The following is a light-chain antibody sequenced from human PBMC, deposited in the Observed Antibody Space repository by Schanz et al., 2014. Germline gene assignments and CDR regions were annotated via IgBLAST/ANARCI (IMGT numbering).Light chain of an antibody. J-gene: IGLJ2*01. CDR2: DVS. V-gene: IGLV2-14*01. CDR3: SSYTSSTSLI. Sequence: QSALTQPASVSGSPGQAISISCTGTNSDVGAYNSVSWYQQHPGKAPKLVIYDVSNRPSGVSNRFSGSKSGNTASLTISGLQAEDEADYYCSSYTSSTSLIFGGGTKLTVL. CDR1: NSDVGAYNS.